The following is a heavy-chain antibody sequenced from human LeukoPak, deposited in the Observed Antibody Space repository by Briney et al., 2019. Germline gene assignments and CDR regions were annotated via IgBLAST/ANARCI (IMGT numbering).Heavy chain of an antibody. Sequence: GGSLRLSCAGSGFIFSNHGTHWVRQAPGKGLEWVAVISKDGGTDYYADSVKGRFTISRDNSKSTMYLQMDSLRPDDTAVYYCTREGSGSYLSYAYWGQGTLVTVSS. J-gene: IGHJ4*02. D-gene: IGHD1-26*01. CDR1: GFIFSNHG. CDR3: TREGSGSYLSYAY. CDR2: ISKDGGTD. V-gene: IGHV3-30*03.